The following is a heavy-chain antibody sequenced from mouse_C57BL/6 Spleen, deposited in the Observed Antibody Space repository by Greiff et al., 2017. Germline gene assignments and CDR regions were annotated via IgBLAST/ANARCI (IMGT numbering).Heavy chain of an antibody. CDR1: GYTFTSYW. Sequence: QVQLQQPGAELVRPGSSVKLSCKASGYTFTSYWMHWVKQRPIQGLEWIGNIDPSDSDTHYNQKFKDKATLTVDKSSSTAYMQLSSLTSEDSAVYYCARGGLRRSWFAYWGQGTLVTVSA. CDR2: IDPSDSDT. J-gene: IGHJ3*01. CDR3: ARGGLRRSWFAY. V-gene: IGHV1-52*01. D-gene: IGHD2-4*01.